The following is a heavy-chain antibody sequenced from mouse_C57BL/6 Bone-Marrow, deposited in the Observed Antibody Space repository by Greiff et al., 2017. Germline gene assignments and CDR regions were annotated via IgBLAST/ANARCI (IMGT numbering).Heavy chain of an antibody. CDR1: GYAFSSSW. Sequence: QVQLQQSGPELVKPGASVKISCKASGYAFSSSWMNWVKPRPGKGLEWIGRIYPGDGDTNYNGKFKGKATLTADKSSSTAYMQLSSLTSEDSAVYFCARGDRFAYWGQGTLVTVSA. J-gene: IGHJ3*01. V-gene: IGHV1-82*01. CDR3: ARGDRFAY. CDR2: IYPGDGDT.